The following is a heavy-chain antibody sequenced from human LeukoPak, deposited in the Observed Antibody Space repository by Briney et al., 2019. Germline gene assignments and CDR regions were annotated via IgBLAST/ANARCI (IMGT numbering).Heavy chain of an antibody. Sequence: GRSLRLSCAASGFTFDDYAMHWVRQAPGKGLEYVSAISSNGGSTYYADSVKGRFTISRDNSKNTLYLQMSSLRAEDTAVYYCVKGPYSSSWYLGAYYYGMDVWGQGTTVTVSS. CDR3: VKGPYSSSWYLGAYYYGMDV. V-gene: IGHV3-64D*06. CDR2: ISSNGGST. J-gene: IGHJ6*02. CDR1: GFTFDDYA. D-gene: IGHD6-13*01.